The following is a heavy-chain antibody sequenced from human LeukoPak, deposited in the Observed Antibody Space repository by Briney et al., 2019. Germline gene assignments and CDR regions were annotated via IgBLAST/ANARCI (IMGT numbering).Heavy chain of an antibody. J-gene: IGHJ4*02. D-gene: IGHD4-17*01. CDR3: ARPLKTTVTTIGY. CDR2: ISSSSSYI. CDR1: GFTFSDYN. Sequence: GGSLRLSCAASGFTFSDYNMNWVRQAPGKGLEWVSSISSSSSYIYYADSVKGRFTISRDNAKNSLYLQMNSLRAEDTAVYYCARPLKTTVTTIGYWGQGTLVTVSS. V-gene: IGHV3-21*01.